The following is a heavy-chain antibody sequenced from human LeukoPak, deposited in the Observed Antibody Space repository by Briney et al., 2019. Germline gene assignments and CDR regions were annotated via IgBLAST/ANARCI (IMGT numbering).Heavy chain of an antibody. Sequence: GGSLRLSCSASGFVFSSYNMNWVRQAPGKGLEWVSYISYSSTDIYYADSVKGRFTISRDNAKNSLYLQMNSLRAEDTAVYYCAKPMVRGVIITLTNYYFDYWGQGTLVTVSS. D-gene: IGHD3-10*01. CDR1: GFVFSSYN. V-gene: IGHV3-21*05. CDR3: AKPMVRGVIITLTNYYFDY. J-gene: IGHJ4*02. CDR2: ISYSSTDI.